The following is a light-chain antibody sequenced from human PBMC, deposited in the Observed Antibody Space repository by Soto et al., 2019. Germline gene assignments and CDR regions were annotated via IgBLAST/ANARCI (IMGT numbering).Light chain of an antibody. CDR1: QSFSSSY. CDR3: QHYGSALFT. J-gene: IGKJ3*01. Sequence: EIVLTQSPGTLSLSPGERATLSCRASQSFSSSYLAWYQQKPGQASRLLIYGASSRATGIPDRFSGSGSGTDFTLTISSLEPEDFAVYYCQHYGSALFTFGPGTKVDVK. V-gene: IGKV3-20*01. CDR2: GAS.